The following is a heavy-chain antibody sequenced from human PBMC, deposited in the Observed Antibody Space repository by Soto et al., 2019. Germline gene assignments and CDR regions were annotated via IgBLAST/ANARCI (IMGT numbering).Heavy chain of an antibody. CDR2: IYHSGST. Sequence: QLQLQESGPGLVKPSETLSLTCTVSGGSISSSSYYWGWIRQPPGKGLEWIGTIYHSGSTYYKPSLKSRVTISVHTSNNQFSLKLNSVTAADTAIYYCAREMGGSIDYWGQGTLVTVSS. J-gene: IGHJ4*02. D-gene: IGHD1-26*01. CDR1: GGSISSSSYY. V-gene: IGHV4-39*01. CDR3: AREMGGSIDY.